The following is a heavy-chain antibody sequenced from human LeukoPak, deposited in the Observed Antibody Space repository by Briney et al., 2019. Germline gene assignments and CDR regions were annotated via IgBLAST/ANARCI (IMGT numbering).Heavy chain of an antibody. CDR3: AKDGYRSGGSCYPNHFDS. D-gene: IGHD2-15*01. Sequence: GGSLRLSCAASGFTFSHFWMSWVRQAPGKGLEWVANINQDGSNKYYADSVKGRFTISRDSPKSTLDLQMNSLRAEDRAVYYCAKDGYRSGGSCYPNHFDSWGQGTLVTVSS. V-gene: IGHV3-7*01. J-gene: IGHJ4*02. CDR1: GFTFSHFW. CDR2: INQDGSNK.